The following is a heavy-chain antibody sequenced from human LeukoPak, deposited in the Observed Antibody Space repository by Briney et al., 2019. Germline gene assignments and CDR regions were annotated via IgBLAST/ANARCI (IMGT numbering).Heavy chain of an antibody. CDR1: GDSISGSSFH. Sequence: PSETLSLTCTVSGDSISGSSFHWGWIRQPPGKGLEWIGSIYYSGTTNYNPSLKSRVTISVDTSKNQFSLKLSSVTAADTAVYYCARDFRLDYWGQGTLVTVSS. V-gene: IGHV4-39*07. CDR3: ARDFRLDY. CDR2: IYYSGTT. J-gene: IGHJ4*02.